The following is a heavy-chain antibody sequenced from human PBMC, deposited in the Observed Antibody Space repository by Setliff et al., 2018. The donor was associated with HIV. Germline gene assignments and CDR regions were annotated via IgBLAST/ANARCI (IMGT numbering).Heavy chain of an antibody. J-gene: IGHJ4*02. CDR3: ARGEYNGNRFDY. CDR1: GYSFTSYG. D-gene: IGHD1-26*01. Sequence: GASVKVSCKASGYSFTSYGFSWVRQAPGQGLEWMGWISVYNGDTNYAQKFQGRVTITAGESTSTAYMELSSLRSEDTAVYYCARGEYNGNRFDYWGQGTLVTVSS. CDR2: ISVYNGDT. V-gene: IGHV1-18*01.